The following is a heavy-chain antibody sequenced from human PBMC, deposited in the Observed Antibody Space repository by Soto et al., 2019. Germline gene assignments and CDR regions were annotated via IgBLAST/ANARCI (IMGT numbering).Heavy chain of an antibody. Sequence: ASVKVSCKASGYTFTGYYMHWVRQAPGQGLEWMGWINPNSGGTNYAQKFQGWVTMTRDTSISTAYMELSRLRSDDTAVYYCARLYCSGGSCYSGFARIGMDVWGQGTTVTVSS. V-gene: IGHV1-2*04. CDR2: INPNSGGT. CDR3: ARLYCSGGSCYSGFARIGMDV. CDR1: GYTFTGYY. D-gene: IGHD2-15*01. J-gene: IGHJ6*02.